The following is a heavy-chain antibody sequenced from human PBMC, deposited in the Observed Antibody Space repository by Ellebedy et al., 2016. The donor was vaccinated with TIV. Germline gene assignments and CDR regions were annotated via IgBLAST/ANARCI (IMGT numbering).Heavy chain of an antibody. CDR3: AKIEDALDI. J-gene: IGHJ3*02. Sequence: SETLSLXXNVSGVSISSTHHYWGWSGQPPGKGLDWIGSIYYSGNTHYNPSLKSRVTISLDTSKNQFSLKVTSVTAADTAVYFCAKIEDALDIWGPGTMVSVSS. V-gene: IGHV4-39*07. D-gene: IGHD2/OR15-2a*01. CDR1: GVSISSTHHY. CDR2: IYYSGNT.